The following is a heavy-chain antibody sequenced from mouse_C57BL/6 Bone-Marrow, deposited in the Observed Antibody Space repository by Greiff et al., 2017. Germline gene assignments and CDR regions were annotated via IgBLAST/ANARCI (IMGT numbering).Heavy chain of an antibody. CDR2: IDPETGGT. CDR1: GYTFTDYE. D-gene: IGHD2-2*01. J-gene: IGHJ2*01. CDR3: TSGYGYDWFDY. Sequence: QVHVKQSGAELVRPGASVTLSCKASGYTFTDYEMHWVKQTPVHGLEWIGAIDPETGGTAYNQKFKGKAILTADKSSSTAYMELRSLTSEDSAVYYCTSGYGYDWFDYWGQGTTLTVSS. V-gene: IGHV1-15*01.